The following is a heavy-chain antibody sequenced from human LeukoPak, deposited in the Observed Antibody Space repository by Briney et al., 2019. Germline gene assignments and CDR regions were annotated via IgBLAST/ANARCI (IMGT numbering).Heavy chain of an antibody. CDR3: AKDWYYYGSGSYLGPVFDY. CDR1: GFTFSHYA. Sequence: GGSLRLSCAASGFTFSHYAMYWVRQAPGKGLEWVSSIDASGDATYYADSVKGRFTISRDNSKNTLYLQMNSLRAEDTAVYYCAKDWYYYGSGSYLGPVFDYWGQGTLVTVSS. J-gene: IGHJ4*02. V-gene: IGHV3-23*01. D-gene: IGHD3-10*01. CDR2: IDASGDAT.